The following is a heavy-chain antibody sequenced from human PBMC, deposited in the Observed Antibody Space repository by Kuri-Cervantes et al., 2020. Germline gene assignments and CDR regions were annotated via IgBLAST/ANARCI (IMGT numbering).Heavy chain of an antibody. CDR1: GYSISSGYY. J-gene: IGHJ5*02. CDR2: IYHSGST. Sequence: GSLRLSCAVSGYSISSGYYWGWIRQPPGKGLEWIGSIYHSGSTYYNPSLKSRVTISVDTSKNQFSLKLSSVTAADTAVYYCARQQQLVLFQPITNWFDPWGQGTLVTVSS. CDR3: ARQQQLVLFQPITNWFDP. V-gene: IGHV4-38-2*01. D-gene: IGHD6-13*01.